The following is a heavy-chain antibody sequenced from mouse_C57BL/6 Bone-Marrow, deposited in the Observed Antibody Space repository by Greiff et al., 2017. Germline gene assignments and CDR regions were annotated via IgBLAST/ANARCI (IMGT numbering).Heavy chain of an antibody. CDR2: INPSTGGT. CDR1: GYSFTGYY. V-gene: IGHV1-42*01. Sequence: VQLQQSGPELVKPGASVKISCKASGYSFTGYYMNWVKQSPEKSLEWIGEINPSTGGTTYNQKFKAKATMTVDKSSSTAYMQLKSLTSEDSAVYYCANYYYGSSYNAMDDWGQGTSVTVSS. J-gene: IGHJ4*01. CDR3: ANYYYGSSYNAMDD. D-gene: IGHD1-1*01.